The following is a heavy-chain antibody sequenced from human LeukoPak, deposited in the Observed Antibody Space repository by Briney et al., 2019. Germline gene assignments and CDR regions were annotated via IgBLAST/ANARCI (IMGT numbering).Heavy chain of an antibody. D-gene: IGHD1-26*01. Sequence: APVKVSCKASGYTFTSYGFSWVRQAPGQGLEWMGWINTYNGNTNYAQKLQGRVTMTTDTSTSTAYMELRSLRSDDTAVYYCARASGILILKYSGSYLNDYWGQGTLVTVSS. J-gene: IGHJ4*02. V-gene: IGHV1-18*01. CDR1: GYTFTSYG. CDR3: ARASGILILKYSGSYLNDY. CDR2: INTYNGNT.